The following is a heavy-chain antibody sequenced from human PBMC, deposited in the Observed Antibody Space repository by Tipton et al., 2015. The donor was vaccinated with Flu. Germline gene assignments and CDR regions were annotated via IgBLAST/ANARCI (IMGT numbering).Heavy chain of an antibody. Sequence: EELVQSGAEVKKPGESLKISCKGSGYRFTSYWIGWVRQMPGKGLEWMGIIYPDDSESRYSPSFQGQVTMSADKSMSTAYLQWSSLKASDTAMHFCARHGVAYYYDSSGRHFDIWGQGTMVTVSS. V-gene: IGHV5-51*01. J-gene: IGHJ3*02. D-gene: IGHD3-22*01. CDR1: GYRFTSYW. CDR3: ARHGVAYYYDSSGRHFDI. CDR2: IYPDDSES.